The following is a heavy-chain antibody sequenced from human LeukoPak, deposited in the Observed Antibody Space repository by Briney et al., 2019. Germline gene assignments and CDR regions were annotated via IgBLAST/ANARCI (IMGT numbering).Heavy chain of an antibody. V-gene: IGHV3-66*02. CDR1: GFTVSSNY. D-gene: IGHD5-24*01. CDR2: IYSGGST. Sequence: TGGSLRLSCAASGFTVSSNYMSWVRQAPGKGLEWVSVIYSGGSTYCADSVKGRFTISRDNPKNTLYLQMNSLRAEDTAVYYCAREPDGYIDYWGQGTLVTVSS. CDR3: AREPDGYIDY. J-gene: IGHJ4*02.